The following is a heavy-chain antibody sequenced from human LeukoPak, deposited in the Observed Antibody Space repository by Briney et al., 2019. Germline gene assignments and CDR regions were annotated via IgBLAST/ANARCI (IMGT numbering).Heavy chain of an antibody. J-gene: IGHJ3*02. CDR1: GFTFSSYA. D-gene: IGHD5-18*01. CDR2: ISGSGGST. CDR3: ARPAEIDTAMPSDAFDI. Sequence: QPGGSLRLSCAASGFTFSSYAMSWVRQAPGKGLEWVSAISGSGGSTYYADSVKGRFTISRDNAKSSLYLQMNSLRAEDTAVYYCARPAEIDTAMPSDAFDIRGQGTMVTVSS. V-gene: IGHV3-23*01.